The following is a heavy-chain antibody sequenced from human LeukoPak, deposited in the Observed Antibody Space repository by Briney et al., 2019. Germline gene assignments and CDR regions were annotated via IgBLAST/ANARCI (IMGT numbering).Heavy chain of an antibody. Sequence: PGRSLRLSCAASGFTFSSYGMHWVRQAPGKGLEWVAVISYDGSNKYYADYVKGRFTISRDNSNNTLYLQMNSLRAEDTAVYYCAKEGVIGAVAGTGYFDYWGQGTLVTVSS. D-gene: IGHD6-19*01. J-gene: IGHJ4*02. CDR3: AKEGVIGAVAGTGYFDY. CDR1: GFTFSSYG. CDR2: ISYDGSNK. V-gene: IGHV3-30*18.